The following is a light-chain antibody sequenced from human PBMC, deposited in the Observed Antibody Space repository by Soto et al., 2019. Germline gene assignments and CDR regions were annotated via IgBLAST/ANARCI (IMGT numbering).Light chain of an antibody. Sequence: EIVMTQSPATLSVSPVERATLSCRASQSFNITYLAWYQPKPGQAPRLLIYGASSRATGIPDRFSGSGSGTDFTLTISRLAPEDFAVYSCQQYGSSPLTFGQGTTGDI. CDR3: QQYGSSPLT. V-gene: IGKV3-20*01. CDR2: GAS. J-gene: IGKJ1*01. CDR1: QSFNITY.